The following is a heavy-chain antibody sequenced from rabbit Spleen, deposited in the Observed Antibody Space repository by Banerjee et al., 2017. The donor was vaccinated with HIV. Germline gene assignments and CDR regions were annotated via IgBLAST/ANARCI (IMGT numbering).Heavy chain of an antibody. CDR3: ARESTADYFNL. CDR1: GFSFSSGYW. Sequence: VESGGDLVKPEGSLTLTCTASGFSFSSGYWICWVRQAPGKGLEWIACIYGGSSGATAYANWAKGRFTISKTSSTAVTLQLNSLTAADTATYFCARESTADYFNLWGPGTLVTVS. V-gene: IGHV1S45*01. D-gene: IGHD7-1*01. J-gene: IGHJ4*01. CDR2: IYGGSSGAT.